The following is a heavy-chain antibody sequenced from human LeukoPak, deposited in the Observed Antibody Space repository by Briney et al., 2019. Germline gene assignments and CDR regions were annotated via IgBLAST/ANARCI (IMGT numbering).Heavy chain of an antibody. CDR2: MNPNSGNT. CDR1: GYTFTSYD. V-gene: IGHV1-8*03. J-gene: IGHJ4*02. CDR3: AKTPLRGYYDSSGQPDYFDY. Sequence: ASVKVSCKASGYTFTSYDINWVRQATGQGLEWMGWMNPNSGNTGYAQKFQGRVTITRNTSISTAYMELSSLRSEDTAVYYCAKTPLRGYYDSSGQPDYFDYWGQGTLVTVSS. D-gene: IGHD3-22*01.